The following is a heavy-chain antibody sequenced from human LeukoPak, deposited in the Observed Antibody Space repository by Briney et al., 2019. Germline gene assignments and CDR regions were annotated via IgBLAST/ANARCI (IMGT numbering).Heavy chain of an antibody. J-gene: IGHJ4*02. V-gene: IGHV3-23*01. CDR1: GFTFSILD. Sequence: PGGSLRLSCAASGFTFSILDMSWVRQAPGKGLEWVSAISGNGGRTYYADSVKGRFTISRDNAKNSLYLQMNSLRAEDTAVYYCARDRKPYITGPLDYWGQGTLVTVSS. D-gene: IGHD1-20*01. CDR3: ARDRKPYITGPLDY. CDR2: ISGNGGRT.